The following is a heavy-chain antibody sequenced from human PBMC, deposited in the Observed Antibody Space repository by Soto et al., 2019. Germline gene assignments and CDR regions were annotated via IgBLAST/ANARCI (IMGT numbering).Heavy chain of an antibody. CDR3: AKEGYESLIAFDI. D-gene: IGHD6-13*01. CDR2: ISYDGSNK. V-gene: IGHV3-30*18. CDR1: GFTFSSYG. Sequence: GGSLRRSCAASGFTFSSYGMHWVRQAPGKGLEWVAVISYDGSNKYYADSVKGRFTISRDNSKNTLYLQMNSLRAEDTAVYYCAKEGYESLIAFDIWGQGTMVTVSS. J-gene: IGHJ3*02.